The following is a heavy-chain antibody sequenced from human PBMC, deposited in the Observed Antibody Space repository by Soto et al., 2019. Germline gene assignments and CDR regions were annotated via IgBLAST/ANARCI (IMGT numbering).Heavy chain of an antibody. Sequence: DVQLLASGGSLVQPGGSLRLSCAASGFTFNAYSLSWVRQAPGKGLEWVSAISTTGGSTYYADSVKGRFTISRDNSQNTVYLQMNSLRAEDTAVYYCARPDGATYNFRYWGQGTLVTVSS. J-gene: IGHJ4*02. D-gene: IGHD1-1*01. CDR2: ISTTGGST. CDR1: GFTFNAYS. CDR3: ARPDGATYNFRY. V-gene: IGHV3-23*01.